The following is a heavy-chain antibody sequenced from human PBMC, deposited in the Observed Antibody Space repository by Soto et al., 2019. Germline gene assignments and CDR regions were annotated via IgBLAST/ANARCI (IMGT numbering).Heavy chain of an antibody. CDR2: ISSSSSYI. CDR3: ARERVRNVVVPAALDY. Sequence: GGSLRLSCAASGFTFSSYSMNWVRQAPGKGLEWVSSISSSSSYIYYADSVKGRFTISRDNAKNSLYLQMNSLRAEDTAVYYCARERVRNVVVPAALDYWGQGTLVTVSS. V-gene: IGHV3-21*01. CDR1: GFTFSSYS. J-gene: IGHJ4*02. D-gene: IGHD2-2*01.